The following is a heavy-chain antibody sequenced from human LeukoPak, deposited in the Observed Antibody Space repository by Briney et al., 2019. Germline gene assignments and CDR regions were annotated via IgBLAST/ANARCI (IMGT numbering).Heavy chain of an antibody. D-gene: IGHD3-22*01. CDR3: ARDTSITMIVVVMGY. CDR1: GYTFTGYY. CDR2: INPNSGGT. V-gene: IGHV1-2*02. Sequence: ASVKVSCKASGYTFTGYYIHWVRQAPGQGLEWMGWINPNSGGTNYAQKFQGRVTMTRDTSISTAYMELRRLRSDDTAVYYCARDTSITMIVVVMGYWGQGTLVTVSS. J-gene: IGHJ4*02.